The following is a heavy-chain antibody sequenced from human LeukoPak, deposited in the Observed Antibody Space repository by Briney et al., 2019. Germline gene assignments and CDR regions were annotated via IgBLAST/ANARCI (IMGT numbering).Heavy chain of an antibody. CDR1: GFTFTNYW. CDR3: AKQSAGSAAWYSLHYDF. CDR2: LPPDELDI. D-gene: IGHD6-13*01. Sequence: GGSLRLSCAASGFTFTNYWMHWVRQAPGMGLVWVSRLPPDELDIIYADSVKGRFTISRDNSKDTLYLQMNGLRAEDTAVYFCAKQSAGSAAWYSLHYDFWGQGTLVTVSS. J-gene: IGHJ4*02. V-gene: IGHV3-74*01.